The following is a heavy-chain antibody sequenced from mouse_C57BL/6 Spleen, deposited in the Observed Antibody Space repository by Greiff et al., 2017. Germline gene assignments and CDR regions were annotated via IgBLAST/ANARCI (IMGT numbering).Heavy chain of an antibody. Sequence: EVHLVESGGGLVQPGGSLSLSCAASGFTFTDYYMSWVRQPPGKALEWLGFIRNKANGYTTEYSASVKGRFTISRANSQSILYLQMNALRAEDSATYYCARSDGYPHWYFDVWGTGTTVTVSS. CDR1: GFTFTDYY. V-gene: IGHV7-3*01. CDR2: IRNKANGYTT. CDR3: ARSDGYPHWYFDV. J-gene: IGHJ1*03. D-gene: IGHD2-3*01.